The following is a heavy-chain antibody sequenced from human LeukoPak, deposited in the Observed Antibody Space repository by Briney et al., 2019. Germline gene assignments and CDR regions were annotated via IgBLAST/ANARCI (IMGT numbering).Heavy chain of an antibody. V-gene: IGHV4-31*03. CDR2: IYYSGST. CDR1: GGSISSGGYY. CDR3: ARAVSSRGIYPWFDF. Sequence: TSETLSLTCTVSGGSISSGGYYWSWIRQHPGKGLEWIGYIYYSGSTYYNPSLKSRVTISVDTSKNQFSLKLSSVTAADTAVYYCARAVSSRGIYPWFDFWGQGTLVTVSS. D-gene: IGHD3-16*01. J-gene: IGHJ4*02.